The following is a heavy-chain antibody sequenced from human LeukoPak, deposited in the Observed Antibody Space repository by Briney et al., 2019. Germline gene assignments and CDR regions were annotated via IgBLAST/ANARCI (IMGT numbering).Heavy chain of an antibody. CDR1: GLTVTDYY. J-gene: IGHJ3*02. V-gene: IGHV3-11*04. Sequence: GGSLRLSCAASGLTVTDYYMHWIRPAPGKGLEWVSFIGGSASNIYYADSVKGRFTISRDNAKNSLYLQMNSLKAEDTAVYYCAKGWSAFDIWGQGTMVTVSS. D-gene: IGHD2-15*01. CDR3: AKGWSAFDI. CDR2: IGGSASNI.